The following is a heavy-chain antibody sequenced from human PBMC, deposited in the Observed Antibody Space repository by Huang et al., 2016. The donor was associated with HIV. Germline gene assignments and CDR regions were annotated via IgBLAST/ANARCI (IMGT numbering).Heavy chain of an antibody. CDR3: LPAGHVSHYYYMDV. V-gene: IGHV3-30*03. J-gene: IGHJ6*03. CDR1: GLSFTSYD. CDR2: LTKDGNEK. Sequence: QGQLVESGGGVVQPGRSLRLSCAASGLSFTSYDMQWVRQGPGKGLDWVSCLTKDGNEKYYADSVKGRFTISRDNFKNTLYLQMNSLRTGDTAVYFCLPAGHVSHYYYMDVWGKGTTVIVSS.